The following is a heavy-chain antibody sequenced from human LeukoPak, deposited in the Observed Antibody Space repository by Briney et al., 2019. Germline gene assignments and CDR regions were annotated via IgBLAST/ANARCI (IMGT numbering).Heavy chain of an antibody. CDR3: TTRGRNYYDSSGYYYMDV. J-gene: IGHJ6*03. CDR2: IKSKTDGGTT. D-gene: IGHD3-22*01. CDR1: GFTFSNAW. Sequence: GGSLRLSCAASGFTFSNAWMSWVRQAPGKGLEWVGRIKSKTDGGTTDYAAPVKGRFTISRDDSKNTLYLQMNSLKTEDTAVYYCTTRGRNYYDSSGYYYMDVWGKGTTVTISS. V-gene: IGHV3-15*01.